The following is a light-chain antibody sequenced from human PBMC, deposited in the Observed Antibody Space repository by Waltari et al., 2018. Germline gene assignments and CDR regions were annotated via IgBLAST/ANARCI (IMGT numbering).Light chain of an antibody. CDR1: KSVSINY. V-gene: IGKV3-20*01. CDR3: QQYGSSQFT. J-gene: IGKJ3*01. CDR2: GAS. Sequence: EIVLTQSPGTLSLSQGDRATLSCRASKSVSINYLAWYQQKPGQAPRLLIYGASSRDTGIPDRFSGSGSGTDFTLTISRLDPEDFAVYYCQQYGSSQFTFGPGTKVDIK.